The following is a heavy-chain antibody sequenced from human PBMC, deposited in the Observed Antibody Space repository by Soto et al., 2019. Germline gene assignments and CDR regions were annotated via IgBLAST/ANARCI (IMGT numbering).Heavy chain of an antibody. J-gene: IGHJ4*02. D-gene: IGHD3-10*01. Sequence: PGESLKISCKGSGYSFTSYWIGWVRQMPGKGLEWMGIIYPGDSDTRYSPSFQGQVTISADKSISTTYLQWSSLKASDTAMYYCARTYYYGSGSYYHFDYWGQGTPVTVSS. V-gene: IGHV5-51*01. CDR3: ARTYYYGSGSYYHFDY. CDR1: GYSFTSYW. CDR2: IYPGDSDT.